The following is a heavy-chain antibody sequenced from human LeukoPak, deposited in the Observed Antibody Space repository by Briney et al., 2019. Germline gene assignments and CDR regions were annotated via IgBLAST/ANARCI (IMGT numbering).Heavy chain of an antibody. D-gene: IGHD6-19*01. Sequence: SETLSLTCAAYGGSFSGYYWSWIRQSPGKGLEWIGEINHSGIKNYSPSFKSRLTISLDTSKNQLSLKLTSMTAADTAVYYCVRGLIKDLAVAGSTWGQGTLVTVSS. V-gene: IGHV4-34*01. J-gene: IGHJ5*02. CDR2: INHSGIK. CDR1: GGSFSGYY. CDR3: VRGLIKDLAVAGST.